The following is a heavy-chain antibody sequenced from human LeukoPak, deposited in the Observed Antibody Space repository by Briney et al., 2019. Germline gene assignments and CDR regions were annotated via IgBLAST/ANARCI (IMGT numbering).Heavy chain of an antibody. V-gene: IGHV4-4*07. Sequence: SETLSLTCTVSGGSISSYYWSWIRQPAGKGLEWIRRIYTSGSTNYNPSLKSRVTMSVDTSKNQFSLKLSSVTAADTAVYYCARESQYTLGYYMDVWGKGTTVTVSS. CDR3: ARESQYTLGYYMDV. CDR2: IYTSGST. J-gene: IGHJ6*03. CDR1: GGSISSYY. D-gene: IGHD2-2*02.